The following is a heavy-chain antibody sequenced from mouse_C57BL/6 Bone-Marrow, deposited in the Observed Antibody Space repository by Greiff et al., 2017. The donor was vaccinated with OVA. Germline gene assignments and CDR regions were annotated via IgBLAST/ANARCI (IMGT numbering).Heavy chain of an antibody. CDR2: ISAGGSYT. V-gene: IGHV5-4*01. CDR1: GFTFSSYA. Sequence: EVHLVESGGGLVKPGGSLKLSCAASGFTFSSYAMSWVRQTPEKRLEWVGAISAGGSYTYYPDNVKGRLTISRDNANNTPYLQMSHLKSEDTAMYYCARANWDRFDYWGQGTTLTVSS. J-gene: IGHJ2*01. D-gene: IGHD4-1*01. CDR3: ARANWDRFDY.